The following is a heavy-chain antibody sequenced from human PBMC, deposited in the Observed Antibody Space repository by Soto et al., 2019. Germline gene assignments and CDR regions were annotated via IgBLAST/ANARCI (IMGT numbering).Heavy chain of an antibody. V-gene: IGHV3-33*01. J-gene: IGHJ3*02. D-gene: IGHD3-16*01. CDR2: MWYDGTNK. Sequence: RLSCAASGFTFRIYSMHGVRQSPGKGLEWVAVMWYDGTNKYYLESVKGRFTISRDNSENTLYLQMNSLRVEDTAVYYCARDATFGTKGGSFDIWGHGTLVTVSS. CDR1: GFTFRIYS. CDR3: ARDATFGTKGGSFDI.